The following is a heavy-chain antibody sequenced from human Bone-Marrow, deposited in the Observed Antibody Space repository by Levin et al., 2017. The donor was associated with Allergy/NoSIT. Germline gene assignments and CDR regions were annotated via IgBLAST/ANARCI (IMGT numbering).Heavy chain of an antibody. Sequence: GGSLRLSCAASGFTFSSSAMSWVRQAPGKGLEWVSSISSGDASTYYTDSVKGRLTVSRDNSKNTLYLQMNSLRAEDTALYYCAKVRRGLDAFDIWGQGTMVTVSS. CDR1: GFTFSSSA. D-gene: IGHD3/OR15-3a*01. J-gene: IGHJ3*02. CDR3: AKVRRGLDAFDI. V-gene: IGHV3-23*01. CDR2: ISSGDAST.